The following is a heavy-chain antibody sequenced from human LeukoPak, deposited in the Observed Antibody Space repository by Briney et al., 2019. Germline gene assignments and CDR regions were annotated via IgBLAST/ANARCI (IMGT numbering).Heavy chain of an antibody. J-gene: IGHJ5*02. CDR2: INHSGST. V-gene: IGHV4-34*01. CDR1: GGSFSGYY. D-gene: IGHD5-12*01. Sequence: SETLSFTCAVYGGSFSGYYWSWIRQPPGKGLEWIGEINHSGSTNYNPSLKSRVTISVDTSKNQFSLKLSSVTAADTAVYYCARRVAVLHTVAGLYNWFDPWGQGTLVTVSS. CDR3: ARRVAVLHTVAGLYNWFDP.